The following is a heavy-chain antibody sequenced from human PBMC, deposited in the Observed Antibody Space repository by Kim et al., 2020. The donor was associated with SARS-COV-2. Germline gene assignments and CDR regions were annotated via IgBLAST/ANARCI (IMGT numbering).Heavy chain of an antibody. CDR3: ARDGNTYGWGSLLDY. V-gene: IGHV4-34*01. J-gene: IGHJ4*02. D-gene: IGHD2-8*02. Sequence: PSLKSRVNISVDTSKNQFSLKLSSVTAADTAVYYCARDGNTYGWGSLLDYWGQGTLVTVSS.